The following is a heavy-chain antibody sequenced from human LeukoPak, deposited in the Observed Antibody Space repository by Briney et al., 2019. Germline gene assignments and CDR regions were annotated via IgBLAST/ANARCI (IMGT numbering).Heavy chain of an antibody. D-gene: IGHD1-26*01. CDR3: AKDTHPTLVGATSERFDY. Sequence: GASVKVSCKASGYTFTSYDINWVRQATGQGLEWMGWMNPNSGNTGYAQKFQGRVTMTRNTSISTAYMELSSLRSEDTAVYYCAKDTHPTLVGATSERFDYWGQGTLVTVSS. CDR2: MNPNSGNT. J-gene: IGHJ4*02. V-gene: IGHV1-8*01. CDR1: GYTFTSYD.